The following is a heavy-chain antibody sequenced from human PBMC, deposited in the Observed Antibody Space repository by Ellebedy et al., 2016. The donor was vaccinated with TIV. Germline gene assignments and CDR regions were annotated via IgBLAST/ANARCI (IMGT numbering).Heavy chain of an antibody. CDR2: INAGNGNT. CDR3: ARDLWCSGGSCYWARFAFDY. V-gene: IGHV1-3*01. Sequence: ASVKVSCKASGYTFTSYAMHWVRQAPGQRLEWMGWINAGNGNTKYSQQFQGRVTITRDTSASTAYMELSSLRSEDTAVYYCARDLWCSGGSCYWARFAFDYWGQGTLVTVSS. J-gene: IGHJ4*02. D-gene: IGHD2-15*01. CDR1: GYTFTSYA.